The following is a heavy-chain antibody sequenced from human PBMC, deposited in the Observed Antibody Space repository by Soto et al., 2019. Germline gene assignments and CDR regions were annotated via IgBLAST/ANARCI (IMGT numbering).Heavy chain of an antibody. Sequence: QVQLAQSGAEVKNPGSSVTVSCKASGYSFSSYGISWVRQAPGQGLEWVGWISVHNGYTKYAAELQGRVTMTTDTSTSTAYMELRSLRSDDSAVYFCARIEHNFGPQDYWGQGTLVTVTA. J-gene: IGHJ4*02. CDR1: GYSFSSYG. CDR2: ISVHNGYT. CDR3: ARIEHNFGPQDY. D-gene: IGHD1-1*01. V-gene: IGHV1-18*01.